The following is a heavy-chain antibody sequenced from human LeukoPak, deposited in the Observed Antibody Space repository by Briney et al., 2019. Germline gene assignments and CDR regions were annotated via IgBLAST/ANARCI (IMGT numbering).Heavy chain of an antibody. CDR3: GRGSCDP. J-gene: IGHJ5*02. CDR2: IWYDGSEK. Sequence: GTSLRLSCAASGFTFSSYGMHWVRQAPGKGLEWVAVIWYDGSEKYYADSVKGRFTISRDNSKNTLFLQMSSLTAEDTAVYYCGRGSCDPWGQETLVTVSS. V-gene: IGHV3-33*01. CDR1: GFTFSSYG.